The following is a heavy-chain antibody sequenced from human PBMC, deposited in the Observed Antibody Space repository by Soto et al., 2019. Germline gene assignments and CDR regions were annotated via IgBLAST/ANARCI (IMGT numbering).Heavy chain of an antibody. J-gene: IGHJ4*02. V-gene: IGHV3-23*01. CDR2: ISSSGTTT. D-gene: IGHD1-26*01. CDR3: AKDLAGASRGRFDY. CDR1: GFTFNNYA. Sequence: EVQLLESGGGLVQPGGSLRLSCAASGFTFNNYAMSWVRQAPGKGLEWVSGISSSGTTTYYADSVKGRSTISRDNSENTLSLQMHSLRTEDTALDYCAKDLAGASRGRFDYWGQGTLVTVS.